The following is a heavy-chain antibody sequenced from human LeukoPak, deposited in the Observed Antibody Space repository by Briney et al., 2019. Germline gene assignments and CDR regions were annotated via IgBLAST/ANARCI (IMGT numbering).Heavy chain of an antibody. J-gene: IGHJ4*02. Sequence: GGSLRLSCAASGFTFSSYAMSWVRQAPGKGLEWVSGISGSGGRTYYADSVKGRFTISRDNSKNTLYLQMNSLRAEDTAVYYCAKEGWNYYDSRGTNYFDYWGQGTLVTVSS. CDR2: ISGSGGRT. V-gene: IGHV3-23*01. CDR1: GFTFSSYA. D-gene: IGHD3-22*01. CDR3: AKEGWNYYDSRGTNYFDY.